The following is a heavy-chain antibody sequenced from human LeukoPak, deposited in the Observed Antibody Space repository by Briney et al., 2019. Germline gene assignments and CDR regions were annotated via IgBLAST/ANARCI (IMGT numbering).Heavy chain of an antibody. D-gene: IGHD3-10*01. CDR1: GFTFSSYA. CDR2: ISGTGGST. Sequence: HPGGSLRLSCTASGFTFSSYAMSWVRQAPGKGLEWVSAISGTGGSTYYADSVKGRFTISRDSSKNTLYLQMNSLRAEDTAVYYCNGEGSADYWGQGTLVTVSS. CDR3: NGEGSADY. V-gene: IGHV3-23*01. J-gene: IGHJ4*02.